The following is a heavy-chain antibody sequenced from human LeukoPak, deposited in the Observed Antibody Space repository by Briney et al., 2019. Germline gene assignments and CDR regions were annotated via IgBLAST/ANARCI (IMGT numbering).Heavy chain of an antibody. V-gene: IGHV3-30-3*01. Sequence: GGSLRLSCAASGFTFSSYAMHWVRQAPGKGLEWVAVISYDGSNKYYADSVKGRFTISRDNSKNTLYLQMNSLRAEDTAAYYCARGPDIVVVVAAFDYWGQGTLVTVSS. CDR2: ISYDGSNK. J-gene: IGHJ4*02. D-gene: IGHD2-15*01. CDR3: ARGPDIVVVVAAFDY. CDR1: GFTFSSYA.